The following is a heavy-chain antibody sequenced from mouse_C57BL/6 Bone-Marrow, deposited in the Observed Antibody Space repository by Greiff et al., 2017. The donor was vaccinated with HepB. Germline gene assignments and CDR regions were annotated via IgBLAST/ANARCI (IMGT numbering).Heavy chain of an antibody. V-gene: IGHV5-4*01. CDR1: GFTFSSYA. CDR3: ARVEYFDV. J-gene: IGHJ1*03. CDR2: ISDGGSYT. Sequence: EVQLVESGGGLVKPGGSLKLSCAASGFTFSSYAMSWVRQTPEKRLEWVATISDGGSYTYYPDNVKGRFTISRDNAKNNLYLQMSHLKSEDTAMYYCARVEYFDVWGTGTTVTVSS.